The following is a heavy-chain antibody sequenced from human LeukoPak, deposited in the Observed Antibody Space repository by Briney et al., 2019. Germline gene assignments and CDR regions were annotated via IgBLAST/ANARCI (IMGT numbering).Heavy chain of an antibody. CDR3: ARDPFQDY. V-gene: IGHV3-21*01. CDR1: GFTFSTYT. J-gene: IGHJ4*02. D-gene: IGHD2/OR15-2a*01. Sequence: GGSLRLSCAASGFTFSTYTMNWVRQAPGKGLEWVSSITSSSSYIYYADSVKGRFTISRDNAKNSLYLQMNSLRAEDTAVYYCARDPFQDYWGQGTLVTVSS. CDR2: ITSSSSYI.